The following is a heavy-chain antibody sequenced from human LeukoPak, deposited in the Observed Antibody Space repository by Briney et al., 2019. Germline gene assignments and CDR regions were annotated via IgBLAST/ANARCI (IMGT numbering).Heavy chain of an antibody. D-gene: IGHD3-3*01. V-gene: IGHV4-59*01. CDR3: AREFSWSGFFYY. CDR2: IYDSGST. Sequence: SETLSLTCTVSDGSISSYYWSWIRQPPGKGLEWIGHIYDSGSTNYNPSLKSRVTISVDTSKNQFSPKLSSVTAADTAVYYCAREFSWSGFFYYWGQGTLVTVSS. CDR1: DGSISSYY. J-gene: IGHJ4*02.